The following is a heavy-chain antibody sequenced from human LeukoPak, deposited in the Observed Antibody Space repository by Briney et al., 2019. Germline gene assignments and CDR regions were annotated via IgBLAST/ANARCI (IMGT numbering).Heavy chain of an antibody. CDR1: GGSISSYY. J-gene: IGHJ6*02. D-gene: IGHD5-18*01. Sequence: SETLSLTCTVSGGSISSYYWSWIRQPPGKGLEWIGYIYYSGSTNYDPSLKSRVTISVDTSKNQFSLKLSSVTAADTAVYYCARHKDTAMVGYYYGMDVWGQGTTVTVSS. CDR2: IYYSGST. V-gene: IGHV4-59*08. CDR3: ARHKDTAMVGYYYGMDV.